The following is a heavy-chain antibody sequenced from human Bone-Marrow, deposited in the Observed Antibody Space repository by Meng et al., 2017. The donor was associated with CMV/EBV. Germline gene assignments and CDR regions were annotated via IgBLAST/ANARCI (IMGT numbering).Heavy chain of an antibody. D-gene: IGHD1-1*01. J-gene: IGHJ5*01. CDR3: ARGEGAGPYKWWFDP. CDR1: GYTFTGYY. V-gene: IGHV1-2*02. CDR2: INPNSGST. Sequence: ASVKVSCKASGYTFTGYYMHWVRQAPGQGLEWMGWINPNSGSTNYAQKFQGRVTMTRDTSINTGYMELGRLRSDDTAVYYCARGEGAGPYKWWFDPWGQGTMVTVSS.